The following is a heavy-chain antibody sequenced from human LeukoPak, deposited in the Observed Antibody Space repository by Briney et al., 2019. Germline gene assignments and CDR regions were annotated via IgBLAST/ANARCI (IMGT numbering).Heavy chain of an antibody. V-gene: IGHV4-61*02. CDR1: GGSISSSSYY. D-gene: IGHD2-2*02. CDR2: IYTSGST. CDR3: ARQYCSSTSCYTRFDY. Sequence: SETLSLTCTVSGGSISSSSYYWSWIRQPAGKGLEWIGRIYTSGSTNYNPSLKSRVTMSVDTSKNQFSLKLSSVTAADTAVYYCARQYCSSTSCYTRFDYWGQGTLVTVSS. J-gene: IGHJ4*02.